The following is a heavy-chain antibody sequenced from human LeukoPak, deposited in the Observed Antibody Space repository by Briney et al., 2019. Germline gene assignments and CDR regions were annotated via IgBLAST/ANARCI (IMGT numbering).Heavy chain of an antibody. J-gene: IGHJ4*02. CDR3: ARGWVGSRRFGY. D-gene: IGHD6-13*01. CDR2: INHSGST. Sequence: PSETLSLTCTVSGGSISSYYWSWIRQPPGKGLEWIGEINHSGSTNYNPSLKSRVTMSVDTSKNQFSLKLSSVTAADTAVYYCARGWVGSRRFGYWGQGTLVTVSS. CDR1: GGSISSYY. V-gene: IGHV4-34*01.